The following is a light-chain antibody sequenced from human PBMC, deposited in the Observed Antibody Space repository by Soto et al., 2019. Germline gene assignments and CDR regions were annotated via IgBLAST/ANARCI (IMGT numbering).Light chain of an antibody. CDR2: WAS. Sequence: DIVLTQSPDSLAVSLGGRATINCKSSQSVLYSSNNKNYLAWYQQKPGQPPKLLIYWASTRESGVPDRFSGSGSGTDFTLTISSLQAEDVAVYYCQQYYSTPPLTFGQGTKLEIK. CDR1: QSVLYSSNNKNY. J-gene: IGKJ2*01. CDR3: QQYYSTPPLT. V-gene: IGKV4-1*01.